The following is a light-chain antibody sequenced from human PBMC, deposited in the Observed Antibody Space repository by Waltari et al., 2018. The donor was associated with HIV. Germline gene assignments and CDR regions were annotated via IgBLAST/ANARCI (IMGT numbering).Light chain of an antibody. CDR2: EGS. Sequence: SALTPPASVSGSPGPSITIPCPGNRNCCWSFNLFPGEQQHPGKAPQLKIFEGSKRPSGVSNRFSGSKSGNTASLTISGLQAEDEADYYCCSYAGSSTLVFGGGTKLTVL. CDR3: CSYAGSSTLV. J-gene: IGLJ2*01. CDR1: RNCCWSFNL. V-gene: IGLV2-23*01.